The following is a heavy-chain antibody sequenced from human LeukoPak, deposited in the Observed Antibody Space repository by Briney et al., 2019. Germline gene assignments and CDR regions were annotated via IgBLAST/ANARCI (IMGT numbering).Heavy chain of an antibody. CDR2: IYYSGST. D-gene: IGHD1-14*01. CDR1: GGSISSYY. J-gene: IGHJ4*02. CDR3: ARGTVSEPLLPPTFDY. Sequence: SETLSLTCTVSGGSISSYYWSWIRQPPGKGLEWIGYIYYSGSTNYNPSLESRVTISVDTSKNQFSLKLSSVTAADTAVYYCARGTVSEPLLPPTFDYGGQGTLVTVSS. V-gene: IGHV4-59*01.